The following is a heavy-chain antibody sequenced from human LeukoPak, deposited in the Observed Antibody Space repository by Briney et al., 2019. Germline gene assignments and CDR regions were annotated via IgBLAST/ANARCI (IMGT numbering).Heavy chain of an antibody. Sequence: SETLSLTCTVSGGSISSYYWSWIRQPPGKGLEWIGYIYYSGSTTYNPSLQSRVTISVDTSKNQFSLKLSSVTAADTAVYYCARAIPGYSSGRLFDYWGQGTLVTVSS. CDR1: GGSISSYY. V-gene: IGHV4-59*01. D-gene: IGHD6-19*01. CDR3: ARAIPGYSSGRLFDY. J-gene: IGHJ4*02. CDR2: IYYSGST.